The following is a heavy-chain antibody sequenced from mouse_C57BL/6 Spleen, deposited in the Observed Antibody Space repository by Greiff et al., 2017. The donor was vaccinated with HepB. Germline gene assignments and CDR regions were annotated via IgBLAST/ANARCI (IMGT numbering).Heavy chain of an antibody. Sequence: QVQLQQSGPELVKPGASVKISCKASGYAFSSSWMNWVKQRPGKGLEWIGRIYPGDGDTNYNGKFKGKATLTADTSSGTAYMQLSSLTSEDSAVYFCARGYYGSSHWYFDVWGTGTTVTVAS. D-gene: IGHD1-1*01. V-gene: IGHV1-82*01. CDR2: IYPGDGDT. CDR1: GYAFSSSW. J-gene: IGHJ1*03. CDR3: ARGYYGSSHWYFDV.